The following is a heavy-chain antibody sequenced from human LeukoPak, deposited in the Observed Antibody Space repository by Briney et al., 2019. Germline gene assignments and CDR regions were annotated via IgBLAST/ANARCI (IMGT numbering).Heavy chain of an antibody. J-gene: IGHJ3*02. V-gene: IGHV3-21*01. D-gene: IGHD3-10*01. Sequence: PGGSLRLSCAASGFTFSSYSMNWVRQAPGKGLEWVSSISSSSSYIYYADSVKGRFTISRDNAKNSLYLQMNSLRAADTAVYYCARGLSGRLDIWGQGTMVTVSS. CDR1: GFTFSSYS. CDR3: ARGLSGRLDI. CDR2: ISSSSSYI.